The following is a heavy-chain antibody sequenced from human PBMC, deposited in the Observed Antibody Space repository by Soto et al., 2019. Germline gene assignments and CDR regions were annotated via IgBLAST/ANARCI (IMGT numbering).Heavy chain of an antibody. CDR1: GFTFSSYG. Sequence: QVQLVESGGGVVQPGRSLRLSCAASGFTFSSYGMHWVRQAPGKGLEWVAVISYDGSNKYYADSVKGRFTISRDNSKNTRYLQMNSLRAEDTAVYYCAKTGHSSSGFGYWGQGTLVTVSS. V-gene: IGHV3-30*18. D-gene: IGHD6-13*01. CDR2: ISYDGSNK. J-gene: IGHJ4*02. CDR3: AKTGHSSSGFGY.